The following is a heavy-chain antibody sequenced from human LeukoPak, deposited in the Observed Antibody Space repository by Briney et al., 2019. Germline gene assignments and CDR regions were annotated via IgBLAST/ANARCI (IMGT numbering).Heavy chain of an antibody. V-gene: IGHV4-59*08. D-gene: IGHD6-6*01. CDR1: GVSISSLY. J-gene: IGHJ4*02. Sequence: SETLSLTCSVSGVSISSLYWSWIRQPPGKGLEWIGYIYYTGSTNYNPSLKSRVTMFVDMSKNQFSLRLSSATAADTAVYYCARHRAYSSSSPFDYWGQGTLVTVSS. CDR3: ARHRAYSSSSPFDY. CDR2: IYYTGST.